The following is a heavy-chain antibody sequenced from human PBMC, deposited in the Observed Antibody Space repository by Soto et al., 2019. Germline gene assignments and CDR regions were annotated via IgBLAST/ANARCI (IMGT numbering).Heavy chain of an antibody. CDR3: TRGYDYVWGVY. D-gene: IGHD3-16*01. V-gene: IGHV3-74*01. J-gene: IGHJ4*02. Sequence: EVHLVESGGGLVQPGGSLRLSCAASGFTFSSYWMYWVRQVPGKGLVWVSRINSDGSSTSYADSVKGRFTISRDNAKNTRYLQMYSLRAEDTAVYYCTRGYDYVWGVYWGQGTLVTVSS. CDR2: INSDGSST. CDR1: GFTFSSYW.